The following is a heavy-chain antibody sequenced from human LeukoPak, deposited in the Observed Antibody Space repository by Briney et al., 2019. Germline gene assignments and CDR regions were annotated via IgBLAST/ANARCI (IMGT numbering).Heavy chain of an antibody. D-gene: IGHD6-19*01. CDR2: IYYSGST. V-gene: IGHV4-59*01. CDR3: ARAYGSGWYSYDAFDI. CDR1: AASISSYY. J-gene: IGHJ3*02. Sequence: SETLSLTCTVSAASISSYYWSWIRQPQGKGLEWIGYIYYSGSTNYNPSLKSRVTISVDTSKNQFSLKLSSVTAADTAVYYCARAYGSGWYSYDAFDIWGQGTMVTVSS.